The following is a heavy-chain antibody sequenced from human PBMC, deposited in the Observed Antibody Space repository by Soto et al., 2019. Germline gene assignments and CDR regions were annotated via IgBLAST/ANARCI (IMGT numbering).Heavy chain of an antibody. J-gene: IGHJ4*02. CDR3: ITYYDFGSGHTPL. CDR1: GFAFTNVW. D-gene: IGHD3-3*01. Sequence: QLVESGGGLVKPGGSLVLSCAGSGFAFTNVWLHWVRQTPGKGLEWVGRIKSKPDGETTDYAAPVKGRFTISRDDSKNTLYLQMNSLQTEDSGLYYCITYYDFGSGHTPLWGQGTLVTVSS. CDR2: IKSKPDGETT. V-gene: IGHV3-15*07.